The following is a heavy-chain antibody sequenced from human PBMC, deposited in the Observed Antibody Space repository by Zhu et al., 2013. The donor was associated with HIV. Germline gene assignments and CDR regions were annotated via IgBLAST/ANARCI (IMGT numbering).Heavy chain of an antibody. Sequence: QVQLVQSGAEVKKPGSSVKVSCKASGGTFSSYAISWVRQAPGQGLEWMGGIIPIFGTANYAQKFQGRVTITADESTSTAYMELSSLRSEDTAVYYCAREHHPKLVRVPAATGKYYYYGMDVWGQGTTVTVSS. V-gene: IGHV1-69*01. D-gene: IGHD2-2*01. CDR2: IIPIFGTA. J-gene: IGHJ6*02. CDR1: GGTFSSYA. CDR3: AREHHPKLVRVPAATGKYYYYGMDV.